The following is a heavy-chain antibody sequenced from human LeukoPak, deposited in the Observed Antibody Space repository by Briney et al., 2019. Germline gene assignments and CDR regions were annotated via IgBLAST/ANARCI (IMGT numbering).Heavy chain of an antibody. V-gene: IGHV1-2*02. CDR2: INPNNGGT. CDR3: ARGYCSSTSCHVFWYYYYGMDV. D-gene: IGHD2-2*01. CDR1: GYTFTGSY. J-gene: IGHJ6*02. Sequence: ASVKVSCKASGYTFTGSYIHWVRQAPGQGLEWMGWINPNNGGTNCAQKFQGSITMTRNTSISTAYMELSSLRSEDTAVYYCARGYCSSTSCHVFWYYYYGMDVWGQGTTVTVSS.